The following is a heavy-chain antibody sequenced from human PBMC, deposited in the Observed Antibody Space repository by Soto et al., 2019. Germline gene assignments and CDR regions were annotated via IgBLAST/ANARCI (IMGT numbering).Heavy chain of an antibody. CDR1: GGSFSGYY. V-gene: IGHV4-34*01. D-gene: IGHD2-2*02. J-gene: IGHJ5*02. Sequence: SETLSLTCAVYGGSFSGYYWSWIRQPPGKGLEWIGEINHSGSTNYNPSLKSRVTISVDTSKNQFSLKLSSVTAADTAVYYCARGRPRYCSSTSCYKGSWFDPWGQGTLVTVSS. CDR2: INHSGST. CDR3: ARGRPRYCSSTSCYKGSWFDP.